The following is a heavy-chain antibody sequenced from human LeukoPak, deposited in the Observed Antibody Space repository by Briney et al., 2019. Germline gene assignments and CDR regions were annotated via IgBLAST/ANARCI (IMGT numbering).Heavy chain of an antibody. Sequence: GGSLRLSCAASGFTFSNYAMTWVRQAPGKGLEWVSVISGSGISEYYADSVKGRFTISRDNAKNSLYLQMNSLRAEDTAVYYCAREWFGEDYWGQGTLVTVSS. V-gene: IGHV3-23*01. CDR1: GFTFSNYA. D-gene: IGHD3-10*01. J-gene: IGHJ4*02. CDR3: AREWFGEDY. CDR2: ISGSGISE.